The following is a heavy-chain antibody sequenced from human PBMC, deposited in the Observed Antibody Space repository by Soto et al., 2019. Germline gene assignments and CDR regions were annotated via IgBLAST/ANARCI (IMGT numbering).Heavy chain of an antibody. CDR3: ARTFRGYSYGYFDWFDS. CDR2: IYYSGST. J-gene: IGHJ5*01. Sequence: SETLSLTCTVSGGSVSSGSYYWSWIRQPPGKGLEWIGYIYYSGSTNYNPSLKSRVTISVDTSKNQFSLKLSSVTAADTAVYYCARTFRGYSYGYFDWFDSWGQGTLVTVSS. V-gene: IGHV4-61*01. D-gene: IGHD5-18*01. CDR1: GGSVSSGSYY.